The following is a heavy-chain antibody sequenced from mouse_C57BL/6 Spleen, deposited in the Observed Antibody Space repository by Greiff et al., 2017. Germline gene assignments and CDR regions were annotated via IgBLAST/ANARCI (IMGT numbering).Heavy chain of an antibody. CDR1: GFSFNTYA. V-gene: IGHV10-1*01. CDR3: VREGSFDYGSSPSYWYFDV. J-gene: IGHJ1*03. D-gene: IGHD1-1*01. Sequence: GGGLVQPKGSLKLSCAASGFSFNTYALNWVRQAPGKGLAWVARIRSKSNNYATYYADSVKDRFTISRDDSESMLYLQMNNLKTEDTAMYYCVREGSFDYGSSPSYWYFDVWGTGTTVTVSS. CDR2: IRSKSNNYAT.